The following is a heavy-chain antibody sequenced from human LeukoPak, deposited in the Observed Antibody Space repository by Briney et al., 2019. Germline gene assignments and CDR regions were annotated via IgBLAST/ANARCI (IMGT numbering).Heavy chain of an antibody. CDR1: GYTFTSYG. J-gene: IGHJ4*02. V-gene: IGHV1-18*01. CDR2: ISAYNGNT. Sequence: GAAVKVSCKASGYTFTSYGISWVRQAPAQGLEWMGWISAYNGNTNYAQKLQGSVTMLKDTSTRTAYMEMRSLRSDDTAVYYCARGTPGYSYGEPGLDYWGQGTLVTVSS. D-gene: IGHD5-18*01. CDR3: ARGTPGYSYGEPGLDY.